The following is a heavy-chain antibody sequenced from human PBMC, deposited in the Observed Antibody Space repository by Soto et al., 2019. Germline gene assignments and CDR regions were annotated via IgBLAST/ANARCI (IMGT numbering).Heavy chain of an antibody. J-gene: IGHJ4*02. V-gene: IGHV3-23*01. CDR2: VTATAESA. CDR1: GFNFDAYA. CDR3: SRGRYYDSTQDS. Sequence: GWSLILSCTPFGFNFDAYAMSWVRQAPGKGLEWVSAVTATAESAYYTDSVRGRFIITRDNSDNMLYLQMSSLRVQDTAIYFGSRGRYYDSTQDSWGRGKQVTVYS. D-gene: IGHD3-10*01.